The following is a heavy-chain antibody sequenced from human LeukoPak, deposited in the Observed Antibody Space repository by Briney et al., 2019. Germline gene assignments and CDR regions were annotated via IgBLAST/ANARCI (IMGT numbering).Heavy chain of an antibody. D-gene: IGHD5-18*01. Sequence: GGSLRLSCAASGFTFSSYAMHWVRQAPGKGLEWVAVISYDGSNKYYADSVKGRFTISRDNSKNTLYLQMNSLRAEDTAVYYCATQVGLRGYSFGYHNWGQGTLVTVSS. V-gene: IGHV3-30*04. CDR2: ISYDGSNK. J-gene: IGHJ4*02. CDR3: ATQVGLRGYSFGYHN. CDR1: GFTFSSYA.